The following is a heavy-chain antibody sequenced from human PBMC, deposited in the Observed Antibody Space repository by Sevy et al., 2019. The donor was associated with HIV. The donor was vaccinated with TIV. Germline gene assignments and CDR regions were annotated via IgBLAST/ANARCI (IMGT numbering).Heavy chain of an antibody. V-gene: IGHV3-7*01. CDR3: ARVGEIYDFWSGYQAYYYYYYGMDV. CDR1: GFTFSSYW. D-gene: IGHD3-3*01. CDR2: IKQDGSEK. J-gene: IGHJ6*02. Sequence: GGSLRLSCAASGFTFSSYWMSWVRQAPGKGLEWVANIKQDGSEKYYVHSVKGRFTISRDNAKNSLYLQMNSLRAEDTAVYYCARVGEIYDFWSGYQAYYYYYYGMDVWGQGTTVTVSS.